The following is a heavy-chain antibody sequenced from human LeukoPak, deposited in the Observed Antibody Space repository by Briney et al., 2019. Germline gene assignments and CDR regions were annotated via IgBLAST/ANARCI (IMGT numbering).Heavy chain of an antibody. D-gene: IGHD6-19*01. V-gene: IGHV3-30-3*01. CDR2: ISYDGSNK. J-gene: IGHJ4*02. CDR1: GFTLSSYA. Sequence: GGCLRLSCAASGFTLSSYAMHWVRQAPGKGLEWVAVISYDGSNKYYADSVKGRFTISRDNSKNTLYLQMNSLRAEDTAVYYCARGSSDWSTLIPFDYWGQGTLVTVSS. CDR3: ARGSSDWSTLIPFDY.